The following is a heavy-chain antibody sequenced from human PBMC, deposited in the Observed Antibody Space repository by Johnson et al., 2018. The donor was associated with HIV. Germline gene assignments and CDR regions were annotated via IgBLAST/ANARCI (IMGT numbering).Heavy chain of an antibody. CDR1: GFTFDDYG. D-gene: IGHD2-21*01. CDR3: ARDQGVGAYCGGDCYSGAFDI. CDR2: IHWTGGST. V-gene: IGHV3-20*04. Sequence: VQLVESGGGVVQPGRSLRLSCAASGFTFDDYGMSWVRQAPGKGLEWDSGIHWTGGSTGSAASVKGRFTISRDNSKNTLYLQMNSLRAEDTAVYYCARDQGVGAYCGGDCYSGAFDIWGQGTMVTVSS. J-gene: IGHJ3*02.